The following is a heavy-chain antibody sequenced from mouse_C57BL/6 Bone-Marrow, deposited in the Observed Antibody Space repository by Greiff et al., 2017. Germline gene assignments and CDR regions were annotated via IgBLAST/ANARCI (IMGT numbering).Heavy chain of an antibody. CDR3: ARAYYYGSVDY. J-gene: IGHJ2*01. CDR1: GYTFTSYW. D-gene: IGHD1-1*01. Sequence: QVQLQQPGAELVMPGASVKLSCKASGYTFTSYWMHWVKQRPGQGLEWIGEIDPSDSYTNYSQKFKGKSTLTVDKSSSTAYMQLSSLTSEDSAVYYCARAYYYGSVDYWGQGTTLTVSS. V-gene: IGHV1-69*01. CDR2: IDPSDSYT.